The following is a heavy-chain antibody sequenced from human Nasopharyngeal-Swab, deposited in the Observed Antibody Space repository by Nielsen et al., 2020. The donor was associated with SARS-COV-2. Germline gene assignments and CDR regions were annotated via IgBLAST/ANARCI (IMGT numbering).Heavy chain of an antibody. D-gene: IGHD3-3*01. Sequence: SVKVSCKASGGTFSSYAISWVRQAPGQGLEWMGGIIPIFVTANYAQKFQGRVTITADESTGTAYMELSSLRSEDTAVYYCARSSQNTIFGVVITPPRMDVWGKGTTVTVSS. CDR2: IIPIFVTA. J-gene: IGHJ6*03. CDR1: GGTFSSYA. V-gene: IGHV1-69*13. CDR3: ARSSQNTIFGVVITPPRMDV.